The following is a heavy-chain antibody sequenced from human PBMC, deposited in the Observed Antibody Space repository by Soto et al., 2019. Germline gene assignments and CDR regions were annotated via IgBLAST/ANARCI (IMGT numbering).Heavy chain of an antibody. D-gene: IGHD3-16*01. CDR3: AHAFGGTSWPNDAFDV. CDR2: IYWDDDT. V-gene: IGHV2-5*02. J-gene: IGHJ3*01. CDR1: GFSFSADGVG. Sequence: HITLKESGPTLVKHTQTLTLTCIFSGFSFSADGVGVGWIRQPPGKTLEWLALIYWDDDTRYRPSLKSRLTITKDSSKNQLVLTMTNMDPLDTATYYCAHAFGGTSWPNDAFDVWGQGTVVTVSS.